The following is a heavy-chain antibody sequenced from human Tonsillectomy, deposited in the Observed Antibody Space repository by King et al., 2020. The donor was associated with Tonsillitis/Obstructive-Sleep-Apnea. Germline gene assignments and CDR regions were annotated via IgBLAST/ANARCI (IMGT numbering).Heavy chain of an antibody. Sequence: VQLVESGGGLVKPGGSLRLSCAASGFTFSDYYMNWIRQAPGKGLEWVSYISSSSSKTKNADSVKGRFTISRDNAKNSLYLQMNNLRAENTAEYYCARDSGSDHFDYWGQGTLITVSS. V-gene: IGHV3-11*05. CDR2: ISSSSSKT. CDR1: GFTFSDYY. D-gene: IGHD1-26*01. J-gene: IGHJ4*02. CDR3: ARDSGSDHFDY.